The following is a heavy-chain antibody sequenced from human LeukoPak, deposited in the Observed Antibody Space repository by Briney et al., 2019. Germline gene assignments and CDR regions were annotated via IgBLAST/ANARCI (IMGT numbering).Heavy chain of an antibody. J-gene: IGHJ3*02. V-gene: IGHV4-34*01. CDR3: ATGFRWVGSGWANDAFDI. CDR2: INHSGST. CDR1: GGSFSGYY. D-gene: IGHD6-19*01. Sequence: SETLSLTCAVYGGSFSGYYWSWIRQPPGKGLEWIGEINHSGSTNYNPSLKSRVTISVDTSKNQFSLKLSSVTAADTAVYYCATGFRWVGSGWANDAFDIWGQGTMVTVSS.